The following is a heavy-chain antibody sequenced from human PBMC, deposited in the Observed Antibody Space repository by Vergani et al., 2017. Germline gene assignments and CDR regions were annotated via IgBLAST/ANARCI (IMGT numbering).Heavy chain of an antibody. CDR1: GGSITYGAFY. J-gene: IGHJ4*02. V-gene: IGHV4-61*08. D-gene: IGHD3-10*01. CDR2: VSFRGDT. Sequence: QLQLQESGPGLVKPSETLSLTCTVSGGSITYGAFYWSWIRQPPGKGLEWMGYVSFRGDTLYDPSVKGRMTISLNTSSNQFALYLTSVTAADTAVYYCARSRIYYGAGSPDYGGQGTLVTVSS. CDR3: ARSRIYYGAGSPDY.